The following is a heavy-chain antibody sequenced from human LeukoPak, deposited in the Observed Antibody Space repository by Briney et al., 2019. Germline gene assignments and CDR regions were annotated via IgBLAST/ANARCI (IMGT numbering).Heavy chain of an antibody. CDR1: GGSISSGDYY. D-gene: IGHD3-9*01. Sequence: SQTLSLTCTVSGGSISSGDYYWSWIRQPPGKGLEWIGYIYYSGSTYYNPSLKSRVTMSVDTSKNQFSLKLSSVTAADTAVYYCARDAILSGYPLDYWGQGTLVTVSS. CDR3: ARDAILSGYPLDY. CDR2: IYYSGST. V-gene: IGHV4-30-4*01. J-gene: IGHJ4*02.